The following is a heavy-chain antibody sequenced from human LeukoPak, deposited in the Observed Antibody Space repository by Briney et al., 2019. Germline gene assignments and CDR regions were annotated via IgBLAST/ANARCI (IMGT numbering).Heavy chain of an antibody. D-gene: IGHD5-12*01. CDR3: AKALAGYSGYGDFDY. V-gene: IGHV3-23*01. J-gene: IGHJ4*02. CDR1: GFTFSSYA. Sequence: HPGGSLRLSCAASGFTFSSYAMSWVRQAPGKGLEWVSAISGSGGSTYYADSVKGRFSISRDNSKNTLYLQMNSLRAEDTAVYYCAKALAGYSGYGDFDYWGQGTLVTVSS. CDR2: ISGSGGST.